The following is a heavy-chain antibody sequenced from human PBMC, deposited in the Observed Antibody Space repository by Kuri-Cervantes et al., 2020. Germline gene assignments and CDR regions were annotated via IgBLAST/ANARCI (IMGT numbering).Heavy chain of an antibody. CDR2: IIPIFGTA. D-gene: IGHD3-10*01. CDR3: ARGDGSGIPGPPYYYMDV. V-gene: IGHV1-69*13. J-gene: IGHJ6*03. CDR1: GGTFTNYA. Sequence: SVKVSCKASGGTFTNYAINWVRQAPGRGLEWMGGIIPIFGTANYAQRFKGRVAITADQSTSTTYMELSSLRSEDTAVYYCARGDGSGIPGPPYYYMDVWGKGTTVTVSS.